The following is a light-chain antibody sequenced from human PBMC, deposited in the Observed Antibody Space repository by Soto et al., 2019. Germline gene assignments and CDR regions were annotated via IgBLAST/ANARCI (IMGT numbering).Light chain of an antibody. CDR2: EVY. CDR1: SSDVGGYNY. V-gene: IGLV2-8*01. CDR3: SSYAASDSVVV. J-gene: IGLJ2*01. Sequence: QSVLTQPPSASGSPGQSVTISCTGTSSDVGGYNYVSWYQHHPDNAPQLIIYEVYKRPSGVPDRFSGSKSGTTASLTVSGFQAEDEAEYYCSSYAASDSVVVFGGGTKLTVL.